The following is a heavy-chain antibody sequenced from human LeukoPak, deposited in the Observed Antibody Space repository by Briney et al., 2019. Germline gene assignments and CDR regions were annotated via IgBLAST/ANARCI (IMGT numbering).Heavy chain of an antibody. D-gene: IGHD3-22*01. V-gene: IGHV2-5*01. Sequence: SGPTLVNPTQTLTLTCTFSGFSLSTTGVGVGWIRQPPGKALEWLALIYWNDDKRYSPSLRSRLTITKDISKNQVVLTMTNMDPVDTATYYCAHIPLGYHDSSHFDYWGQGTLVTVSS. CDR2: IYWNDDK. J-gene: IGHJ4*02. CDR3: AHIPLGYHDSSHFDY. CDR1: GFSLSTTGVG.